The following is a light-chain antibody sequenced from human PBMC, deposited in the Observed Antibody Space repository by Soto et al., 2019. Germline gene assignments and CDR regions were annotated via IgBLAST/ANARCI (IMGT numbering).Light chain of an antibody. J-gene: IGKJ2*01. CDR3: MQAAQWPFT. CDR2: KVS. Sequence: DVVMTQSPLSLPVTLGQPASISCRSSQRLEYSDGSTYLNWFHQRPGQPPRRLIYKVSNRDSGVPDRFSGSGSGTDFTLRISRVEAEDVGVYYCMQAAQWPFTFGQGTKLEI. V-gene: IGKV2-30*01. CDR1: QRLEYSDGSTY.